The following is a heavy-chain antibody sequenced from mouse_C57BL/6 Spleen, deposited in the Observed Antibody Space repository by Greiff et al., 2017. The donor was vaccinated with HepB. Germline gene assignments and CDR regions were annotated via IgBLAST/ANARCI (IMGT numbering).Heavy chain of an antibody. D-gene: IGHD2-4*01. Sequence: VQLKESVAELVRPGASVKLSCTASGFNIKNTYMHWVKQRPEQGLEWIGRIDPANGNTKYAPKFQGKATITADTSSNTAYLQLSSLTSEDTAIYYCAYSPDYVDYFDYWGQGTTLTVSS. CDR1: GFNIKNTY. J-gene: IGHJ2*01. V-gene: IGHV14-3*01. CDR2: IDPANGNT. CDR3: AYSPDYVDYFDY.